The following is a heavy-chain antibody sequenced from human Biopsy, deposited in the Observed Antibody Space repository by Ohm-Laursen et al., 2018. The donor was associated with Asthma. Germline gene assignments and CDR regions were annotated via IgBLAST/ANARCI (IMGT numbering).Heavy chain of an antibody. J-gene: IGHJ6*02. D-gene: IGHD5-12*01. V-gene: IGHV1-69*13. CDR1: GDSFSNYA. CDR3: ARGYSGSDRIVYYYSGLEV. Sequence: SVKVSCKSSGDSFSNYAISWVRQAPGQGLEWMGGLIPVLGTPDHAQMFEGRVTITADESTSTAYMELSSLSPEDTAVYYCARGYSGSDRIVYYYSGLEVWGQGTTVTVSS. CDR2: LIPVLGTP.